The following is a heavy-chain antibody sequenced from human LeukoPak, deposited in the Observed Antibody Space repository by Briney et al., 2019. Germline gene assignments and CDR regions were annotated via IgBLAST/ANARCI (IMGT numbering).Heavy chain of an antibody. J-gene: IGHJ4*02. V-gene: IGHV4-34*01. CDR3: ARAGCGGDCYSVVFSYFDY. CDR1: GGSFSGYY. D-gene: IGHD2-21*02. CDR2: INHSGST. Sequence: SETLSLTCAVYGGSFSGYYWSWIRQPPGKGLEWIGEINHSGSTNYNPSLKSRVTMSVDTSKNQFSLKLSSVTAADTAVYYCARAGCGGDCYSVVFSYFDYWGQGTLVTVSS.